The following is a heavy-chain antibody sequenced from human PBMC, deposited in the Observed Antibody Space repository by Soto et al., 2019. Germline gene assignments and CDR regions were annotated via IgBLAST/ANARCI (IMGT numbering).Heavy chain of an antibody. CDR1: GGSISSYY. V-gene: IGHV4-59*01. J-gene: IGHJ6*02. Sequence: SETLSLTCTVSGGSISSYYWSWIRQPPGKGLEWIGYIYYSGSTNYNPSLKSRVTISVDTSKNQFSLKLSSVTAADTAVYYCARFRKYYYYGMDVWGQGTTVTVSS. CDR3: ARFRKYYYYGMDV. CDR2: IYYSGST. D-gene: IGHD3-10*01.